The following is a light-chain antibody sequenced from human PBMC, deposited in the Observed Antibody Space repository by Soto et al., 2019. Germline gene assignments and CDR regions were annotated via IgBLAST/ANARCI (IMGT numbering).Light chain of an antibody. CDR2: AAS. Sequence: TITCRASQTISSYLNWYQQKPGKAPRLLIYAASSLQSGVPSRFSGSGSGTDFTLTISSLQPEDFATYYCQQSYSTPITFGQGTRLEIK. CDR3: QQSYSTPIT. V-gene: IGKV1-39*01. J-gene: IGKJ5*01. CDR1: QTISSY.